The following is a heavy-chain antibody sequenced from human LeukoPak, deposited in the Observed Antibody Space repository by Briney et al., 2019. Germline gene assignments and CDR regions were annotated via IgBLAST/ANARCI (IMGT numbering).Heavy chain of an antibody. D-gene: IGHD4-23*01. Sequence: SDTLSLPCTVSGGFLSSGCYYWSWIRQPPGRGLECIGSFYYWGSPNYNPSLKSRVTISVDTSKNQFSRKLSSVTAADTAVYYCARDLNGGNSGWFDPWGQGTLVTVSS. J-gene: IGHJ5*02. V-gene: IGHV4-61*01. CDR1: GGFLSSGCYY. CDR3: ARDLNGGNSGWFDP. CDR2: FYYWGSP.